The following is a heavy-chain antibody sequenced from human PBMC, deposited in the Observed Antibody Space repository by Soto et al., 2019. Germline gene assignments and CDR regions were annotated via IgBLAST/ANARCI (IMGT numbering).Heavy chain of an antibody. CDR2: ISGSGGST. CDR3: AKGRTRSGYDLFDY. V-gene: IGHV3-23*01. J-gene: IGHJ4*02. CDR1: GFTFSSYA. Sequence: WGSLRLSCASSGFTFSSYAMSWVRQAPGKGLEWVSAISGSGGSTYYADSVKGRFTISRDNSKNTLYLQMNSLRAEDTAVYYRAKGRTRSGYDLFDYWGQGTLVTGSS. D-gene: IGHD5-12*01.